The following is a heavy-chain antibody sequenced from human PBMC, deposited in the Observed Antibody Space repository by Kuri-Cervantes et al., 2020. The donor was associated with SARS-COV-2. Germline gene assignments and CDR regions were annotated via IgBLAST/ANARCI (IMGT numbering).Heavy chain of an antibody. Sequence: GESLKISCAASGFDFSNAWMTWVRQAPGKGLEWVSGLSGSGVSTYYAESVKGRFTISRDNSKNTLYLQMNSLRAEDTAVYCCAKDWDSRGYYLFDHWGQGTLVTVSS. J-gene: IGHJ4*02. V-gene: IGHV3-23*01. D-gene: IGHD3-22*01. CDR3: AKDWDSRGYYLFDH. CDR1: GFDFSNAW. CDR2: LSGSGVST.